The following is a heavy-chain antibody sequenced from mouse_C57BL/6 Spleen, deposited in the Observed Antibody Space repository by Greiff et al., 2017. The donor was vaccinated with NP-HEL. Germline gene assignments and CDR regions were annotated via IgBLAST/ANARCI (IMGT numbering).Heavy chain of an antibody. V-gene: IGHV1-80*01. CDR1: GYAFSSYW. J-gene: IGHJ2*01. CDR3: AQGEYDYDVGY. D-gene: IGHD2-4*01. Sequence: QVQLKESGAELVKPGASVKISCKASGYAFSSYWMNWVKQRPGKGLEWIGQIYPGDGDTNYNGKFKGKATLTADKSSSTAYMQLSSLTSEDSAVYFCAQGEYDYDVGYWGQGTTLTVSS. CDR2: IYPGDGDT.